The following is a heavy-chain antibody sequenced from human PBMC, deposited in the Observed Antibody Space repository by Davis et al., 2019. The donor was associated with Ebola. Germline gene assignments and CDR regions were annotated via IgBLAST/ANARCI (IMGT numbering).Heavy chain of an antibody. J-gene: IGHJ3*01. Sequence: GESLKISCAASGFTFSTYAMGWVRQAPGKGLKWVSAISSSGDNTYYSDSVKGRFTISRDNSKNTLYLQMNSLRAEDTAIYYCAKAGPTYYDTLTGSTVWGQGTMVTVSS. CDR1: GFTFSTYA. V-gene: IGHV3-23*01. D-gene: IGHD3-9*01. CDR3: AKAGPTYYDTLTGSTV. CDR2: ISSSGDNT.